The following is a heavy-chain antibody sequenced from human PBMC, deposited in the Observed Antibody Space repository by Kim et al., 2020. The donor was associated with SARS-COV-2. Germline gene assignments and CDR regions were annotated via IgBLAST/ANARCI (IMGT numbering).Heavy chain of an antibody. J-gene: IGHJ4*02. CDR3: LAEIGSRSFDH. D-gene: IGHD3-10*01. CDR2: IAYDGSHI. V-gene: IGHV3-30*04. CDR1: GFTFSAQA. Sequence: GGSLRLSCAASGFTFSAQALHWVRQAPGKGLEWVAHIAYDGSHISYPDSVKGRFIISRDNTKYTLFLQMNSLRPEDTAVYYCLAEIGSRSFDHWGQGTLVTVSS.